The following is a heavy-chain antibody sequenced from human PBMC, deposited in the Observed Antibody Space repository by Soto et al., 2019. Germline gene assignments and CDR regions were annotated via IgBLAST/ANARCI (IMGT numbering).Heavy chain of an antibody. CDR1: GFTFSSYG. CDR3: ARENYGSGSFDY. CDR2: IWYDGSNK. V-gene: IGHV3-33*01. Sequence: QVQLVESGGGVVQPGRSLRLSCAASGFTFSSYGMHWVRQAPGKGLEWVAVIWYDGSNKYYADSVKGRFTISRDNSKNTLYLQMNSVRAEDTAVYYCARENYGSGSFDYWGQGTLVTVSS. J-gene: IGHJ4*02. D-gene: IGHD3-10*01.